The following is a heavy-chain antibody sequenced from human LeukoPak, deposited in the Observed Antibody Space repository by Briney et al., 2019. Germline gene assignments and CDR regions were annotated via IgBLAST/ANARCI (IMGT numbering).Heavy chain of an antibody. CDR2: MNPNSGNT. Sequence: GASVTVSCKASGYTFTSYDINWVRQAPGQGLEWMGWMNPNSGNTGFAQKFQGRVTMTRNTSISTAYMELSSLRSEDTAVYYCARGALPSGHRPDDYGDYEDSSYYYYGMDVWGKGPRSPSPQ. D-gene: IGHD4-17*01. J-gene: IGHJ6*01. CDR3: ARGALPSGHRPDDYGDYEDSSYYYYGMDV. V-gene: IGHV1-8*01. CDR1: GYTFTSYD.